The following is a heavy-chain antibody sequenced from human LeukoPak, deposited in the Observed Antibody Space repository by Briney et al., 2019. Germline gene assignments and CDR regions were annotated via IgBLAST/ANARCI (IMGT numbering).Heavy chain of an antibody. D-gene: IGHD3-22*01. Sequence: PGGSLRLSCAASGFTFSSYAMHWVRQAPGKGLEWVAVISYDGSIKYYADSVKGRFTISRDNSKNTLYLQMNSLRAEDTAVYYCARDGEGTYYYDSSGYYLWYFDYWGQGTLVTVSS. CDR1: GFTFSSYA. CDR2: ISYDGSIK. CDR3: ARDGEGTYYYDSSGYYLWYFDY. J-gene: IGHJ4*02. V-gene: IGHV3-30-3*01.